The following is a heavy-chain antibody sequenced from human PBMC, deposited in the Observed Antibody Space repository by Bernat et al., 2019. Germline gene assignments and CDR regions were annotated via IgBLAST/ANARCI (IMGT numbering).Heavy chain of an antibody. CDR3: AREGAIRRLYYYYMDV. CDR1: GGSFSGYY. Sequence: QVQLQQWGAGLLKPSETLSLTCAVYGGSFSGYYWSWIRQPPGKGLEWIGEINHSGSTNYNPSLKSRVTISVDTSKNQFSLKLSSVTAADTAVYYCAREGAIRRLYYYYMDVWGKGTTVTVSS. CDR2: INHSGST. J-gene: IGHJ6*03. D-gene: IGHD3-16*01. V-gene: IGHV4-34*01.